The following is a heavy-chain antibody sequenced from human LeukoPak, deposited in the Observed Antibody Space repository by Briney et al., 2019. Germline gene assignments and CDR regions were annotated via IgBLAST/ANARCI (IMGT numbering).Heavy chain of an antibody. CDR2: FVPEDGET. CDR1: GYTLTELS. V-gene: IGHV1-24*01. J-gene: IGHJ4*02. D-gene: IGHD3-22*01. Sequence: ASVKVSCKVSGYTLTELSMHWVRQAPGKGLEWMGGFVPEDGETIYAQKFQGRVTMTEDTSTDTAYMELSSLRSEDTAVYYCATVTYHYDSSGYTIGLAFDYWGQGTLVTVSS. CDR3: ATVTYHYDSSGYTIGLAFDY.